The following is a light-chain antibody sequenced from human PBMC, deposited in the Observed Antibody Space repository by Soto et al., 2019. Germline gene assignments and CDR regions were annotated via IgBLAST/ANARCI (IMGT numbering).Light chain of an antibody. Sequence: DIQMTQSPSSLSASVGDRVTITCRASQNINNYLNWYQQKSGKAPQVLRYVASTLQSDVPSRFIGGGSGTDFNFTVTSLLPEDSATYYCQQSYSFPPTFGQGTKLEIK. J-gene: IGKJ2*01. CDR3: QQSYSFPPT. CDR2: VAS. CDR1: QNINNY. V-gene: IGKV1-39*01.